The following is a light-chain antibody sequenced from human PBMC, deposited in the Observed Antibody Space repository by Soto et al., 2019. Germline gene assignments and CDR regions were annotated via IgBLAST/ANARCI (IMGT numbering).Light chain of an antibody. CDR3: QQRSNWRT. V-gene: IGKV3-11*01. Sequence: EIVLTQSPATLSLSPGERATLSCRASQSVSIYLAWYQQKPGQAPRLLIYDASNRATGIPARFSGSGSGTDFTLTISSLEPEDFAVYYCQQRSNWRTFGQGTKLEI. J-gene: IGKJ2*01. CDR1: QSVSIY. CDR2: DAS.